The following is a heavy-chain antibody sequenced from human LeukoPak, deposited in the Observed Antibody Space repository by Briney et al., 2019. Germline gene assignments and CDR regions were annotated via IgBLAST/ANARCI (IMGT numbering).Heavy chain of an antibody. J-gene: IGHJ4*02. CDR2: INHSGST. CDR1: GGSFSGYY. D-gene: IGHD2-2*03. CDR3: ARAGTSGYCSSTSCYFGLFDY. Sequence: SETLSLTCAVYGGSFSGYYWSWIRQPPGKGLEWIVEINHSGSTNYNPSLKSRVTISVDTSKNQFSLKLSSVTAADTAVYYCARAGTSGYCSSTSCYFGLFDYWGQGTLVTVSS. V-gene: IGHV4-34*01.